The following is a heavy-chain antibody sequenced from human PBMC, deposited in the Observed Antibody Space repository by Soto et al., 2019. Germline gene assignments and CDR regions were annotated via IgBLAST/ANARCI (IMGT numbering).Heavy chain of an antibody. V-gene: IGHV3-30*18. CDR3: AKGERKVVLSPFDY. D-gene: IGHD1-1*01. Sequence: QVQLVESGGGVVQPGRSLRLSCAASGFTFSSCGMHWVRQAPGKGLEWVAVISYDGSNKYYADSVKGRFTISRDNSKNTLYLQMNSLRAEDTAVYYCAKGERKVVLSPFDYWGQGTLVTVSS. CDR2: ISYDGSNK. CDR1: GFTFSSCG. J-gene: IGHJ4*02.